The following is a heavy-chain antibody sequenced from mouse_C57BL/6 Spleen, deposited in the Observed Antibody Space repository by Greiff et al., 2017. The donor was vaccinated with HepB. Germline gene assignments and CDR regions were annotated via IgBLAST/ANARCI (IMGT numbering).Heavy chain of an antibody. V-gene: IGHV1-54*01. J-gene: IGHJ2*01. D-gene: IGHD3-2*02. CDR1: GYAFTNYL. Sequence: VKVVESGAELVRPGTSVKVSCKASGYAFTNYLIEWVKQRPGQGLEWIGVINPGSGGTNYNEKFKGKATLTADKSSSTAYMQLSSLTSEDSAVYFCARGGQLRPYFDYWGQGTTLTVSS. CDR3: ARGGQLRPYFDY. CDR2: INPGSGGT.